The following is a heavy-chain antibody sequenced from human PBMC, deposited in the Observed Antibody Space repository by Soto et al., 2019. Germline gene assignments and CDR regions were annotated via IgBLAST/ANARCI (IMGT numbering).Heavy chain of an antibody. V-gene: IGHV3-21*01. J-gene: IGHJ5*02. CDR3: GRDLYYYDHWFDP. CDR1: GFTFSTYS. D-gene: IGHD3-22*01. CDR2: ISSSSSYI. Sequence: EVQLVESGGGLVKPGGSLRLSCAASGFTFSTYSMNWVRQAPGKGLEWVSSISSSSSYIYYADSVKGRFTIYRDNAKNSLYLQMNTLRAEDTAVYYCGRDLYYYDHWFDPWGQGTLVTVSS.